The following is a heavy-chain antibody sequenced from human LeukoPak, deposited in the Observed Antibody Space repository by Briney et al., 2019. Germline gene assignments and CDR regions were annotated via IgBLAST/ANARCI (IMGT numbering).Heavy chain of an antibody. CDR2: INDSGST. V-gene: IGHV4-34*01. D-gene: IGHD2-15*01. CDR1: GGSFSGYY. Sequence: SETLCLTCAVYGGSFSGYYWSWIRQPPGKGLEWIGEINDSGSTNYNPSLKSRVTISVDTSKNQFSLKLSSVTAADTAVYYCARGVELGYCSGGSCSNDYWGQGTLVTVSS. J-gene: IGHJ4*02. CDR3: ARGVELGYCSGGSCSNDY.